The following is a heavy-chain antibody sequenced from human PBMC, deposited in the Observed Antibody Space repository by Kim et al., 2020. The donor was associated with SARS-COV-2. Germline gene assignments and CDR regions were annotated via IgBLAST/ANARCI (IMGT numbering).Heavy chain of an antibody. CDR3: ARSRGYSYGHGVDY. Sequence: ASVKVSCKASGYTFTGYYMHWVRQAPGQGLEWMGWINPNSGGTNYAQKFQGWVTMTRDTSISTAYMELSRLRSDDTAVYYCARSRGYSYGHGVDYWGQGTLVTVSS. CDR2: INPNSGGT. V-gene: IGHV1-2*04. J-gene: IGHJ4*02. CDR1: GYTFTGYY. D-gene: IGHD5-18*01.